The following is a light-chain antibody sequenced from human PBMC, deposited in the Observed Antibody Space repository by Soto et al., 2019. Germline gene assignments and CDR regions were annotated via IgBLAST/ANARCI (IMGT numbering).Light chain of an antibody. V-gene: IGLV2-14*03. CDR2: DVT. J-gene: IGLJ1*01. CDR3: NSYTSSSTDV. CDR1: SSDVGGFNY. Sequence: QSALTQPASVSGSPGQSITISCTGTSSDVGGFNYVSWYQQHPGKAPKLMIYDVTNRPSGVSYRFSGSKSGNTASLTISWLQAEDEADYYCNSYTSSSTDVFGTGTKVTVL.